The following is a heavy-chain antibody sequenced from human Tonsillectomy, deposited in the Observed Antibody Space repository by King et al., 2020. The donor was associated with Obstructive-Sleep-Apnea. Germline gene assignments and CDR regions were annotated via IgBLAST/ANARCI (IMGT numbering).Heavy chain of an antibody. CDR1: GFSLSNVRMG. D-gene: IGHD3-22*01. CDR2: ILSNGEE. J-gene: IGHJ4*02. CDR3: ARMPYYYDSSGYYTYYFDY. V-gene: IGHV2-26*01. Sequence: TLKESGPVLVKATEALTLTCTVAGFSLSNVRMGVSWIRELPGKAPDWLAHILSNGEETYSTSLNSTLFIPRDTSKSQVVLTMTNMDPVDTATYYCARMPYYYDSSGYYTYYFDYWGQGTLVTVSS.